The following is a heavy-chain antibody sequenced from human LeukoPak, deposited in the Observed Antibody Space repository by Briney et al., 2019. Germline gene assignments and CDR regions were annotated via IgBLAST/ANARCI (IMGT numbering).Heavy chain of an antibody. CDR3: ARIGYSSSSTDY. J-gene: IGHJ4*02. CDR2: INQDESVN. V-gene: IGHV3-7*01. Sequence: GGSLRLSCAASGFSFSNYWMSWVRQAPGKGLEWVANINQDESVNYYVDSLKGRFTVSRDNAKNSVYLQMNSLRGEDTAMYYCARIGYSSSSTDYWGQGTLVTVSS. CDR1: GFSFSNYW. D-gene: IGHD6-13*01.